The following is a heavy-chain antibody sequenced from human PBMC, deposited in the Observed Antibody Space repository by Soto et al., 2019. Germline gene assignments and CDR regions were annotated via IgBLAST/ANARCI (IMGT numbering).Heavy chain of an antibody. CDR3: PRDSIVEPTLQYYFDY. Sequence: GSLRRSCAASGLTVSSNFMSWVRQAPGKGLEWVSVIYSGGSAHYADSVKGRFTISRDSSNNTLYLQMNSLTAEDTAVYYCPRDSIVEPTLQYYFDYWAQGTLVTVSS. V-gene: IGHV3-53*01. CDR2: IYSGGSA. CDR1: GLTVSSNF. D-gene: IGHD1-26*01. J-gene: IGHJ4*02.